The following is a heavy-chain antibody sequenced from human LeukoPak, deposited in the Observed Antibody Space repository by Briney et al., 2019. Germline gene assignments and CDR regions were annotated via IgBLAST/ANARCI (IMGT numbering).Heavy chain of an antibody. V-gene: IGHV4-39*07. J-gene: IGHJ4*02. CDR1: GVSISSSNSY. D-gene: IGHD1-1*01. Sequence: KPSETLSLTCTVSGVSISSSNSYWGWIRQPPGKGLEWIGRIYISGSTNYNPSLKSRVTMSVDTSKNQFSLKLSSVTAADTAVYYCARDRGTWNDDGFDYWGQGTLVTVSS. CDR2: IYISGST. CDR3: ARDRGTWNDDGFDY.